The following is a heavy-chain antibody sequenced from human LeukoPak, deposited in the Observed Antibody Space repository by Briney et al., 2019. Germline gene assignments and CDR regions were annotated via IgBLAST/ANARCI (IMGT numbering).Heavy chain of an antibody. J-gene: IGHJ5*02. CDR2: IQYDVSNK. D-gene: IGHD4-11*01. CDR3: ARHDYSNFVGWFDP. Sequence: GGSLRLSCVASGFTFNNYGMHWVRQAPGKGLEWVAFIQYDVSNKYYADSVKGRFTISRDNSKNTLYLQMNSLRVEDTAVYYCARHDYSNFVGWFDPWGQGILVTVSS. CDR1: GFTFNNYG. V-gene: IGHV3-30*02.